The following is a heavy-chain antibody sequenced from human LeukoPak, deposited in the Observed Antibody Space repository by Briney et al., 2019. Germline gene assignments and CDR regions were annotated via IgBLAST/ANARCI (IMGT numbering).Heavy chain of an antibody. Sequence: ASVKVSCKASGYTFTSYYMHWVRQAPGQGLEWMGIINPSGGSTSYAQKFQGRVTMTRDTSTSTVYMELSSLRSEDTAVYYCARDPITMGFPPGAFDIWGQGTMVTVSS. V-gene: IGHV1-46*01. CDR2: INPSGGST. CDR3: ARDPITMGFPPGAFDI. J-gene: IGHJ3*02. CDR1: GYTFTSYY. D-gene: IGHD3-10*01.